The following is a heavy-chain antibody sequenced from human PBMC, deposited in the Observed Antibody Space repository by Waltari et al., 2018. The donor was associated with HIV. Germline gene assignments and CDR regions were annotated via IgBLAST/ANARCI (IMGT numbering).Heavy chain of an antibody. D-gene: IGHD1-26*01. CDR1: TFLFSRYW. J-gene: IGHJ6*02. CDR3: ARGDQWGIFMDSYYGLDV. V-gene: IGHV3-7*01. CDR2: IKQDATKK. Sequence: EALLVESGGGVVKPGGSLRASCEGSTFLFSRYWLAWVRQASGKGLEVVANIKQDATKKNYADSVKCRFSVSRDNGKYSVFLEMNRLRVQYTAMYFCARGDQWGIFMDSYYGLDVWGRGTTVIVSS.